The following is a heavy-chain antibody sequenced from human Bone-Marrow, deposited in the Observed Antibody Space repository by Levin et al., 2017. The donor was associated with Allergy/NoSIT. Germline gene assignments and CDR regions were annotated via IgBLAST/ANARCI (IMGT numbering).Heavy chain of an antibody. V-gene: IGHV4-61*01. CDR3: ARDPGYGGYYYGMDV. CDR2: IYDSGST. Sequence: PSETLSLTCTVSGGSVSSGSDHWSWIRQPPGKGLEWIGYIYDSGSTNYNPSLKSRVTISVDTSKKQFSLKLSSVTAADTAVYYCARDPGYGGYYYGMDVWGQGTTVTVSS. J-gene: IGHJ6*02. CDR1: GGSVSSGSDH. D-gene: IGHD4-23*01.